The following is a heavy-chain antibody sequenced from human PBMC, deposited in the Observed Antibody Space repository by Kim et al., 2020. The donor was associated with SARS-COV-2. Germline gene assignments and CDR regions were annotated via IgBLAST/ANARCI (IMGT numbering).Heavy chain of an antibody. V-gene: IGHV4-39*01. CDR1: GGSISSSSYY. CDR3: ARQSGSSWRYYMDV. D-gene: IGHD6-13*01. Sequence: SETLSLTCTVSGGSISSSSYYWGWIRQPPGKGLEWIGSIYYSGSTYYNPSLKSRVTISVDTSKNQFSLKLSSVTAADTAVYYCARQSGSSWRYYMDVWGKGTTVTVSS. CDR2: IYYSGST. J-gene: IGHJ6*03.